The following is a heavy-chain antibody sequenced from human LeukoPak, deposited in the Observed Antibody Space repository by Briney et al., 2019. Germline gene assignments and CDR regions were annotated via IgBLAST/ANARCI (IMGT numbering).Heavy chain of an antibody. J-gene: IGHJ4*02. CDR2: FDPEDGET. Sequence: GASVKVSCKVSGYTLTDLSMHWVRQAPGKRLEWMGDFDPEDGETIYAQKFQGRVTMTEDTSTDTAYMELSSLRSEDTAVYYCATLYYYGSGRRNGDYWGQGTLVTVSS. CDR1: GYTLTDLS. CDR3: ATLYYYGSGRRNGDY. D-gene: IGHD3-10*01. V-gene: IGHV1-24*01.